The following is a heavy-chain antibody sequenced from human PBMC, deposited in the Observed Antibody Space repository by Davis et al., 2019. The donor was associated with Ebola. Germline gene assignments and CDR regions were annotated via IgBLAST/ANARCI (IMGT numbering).Heavy chain of an antibody. D-gene: IGHD3-16*02. CDR3: ARDLDDIFGGVIVIEGDAFDI. CDR1: GYTFTSYA. CDR2: INTNTGNP. V-gene: IGHV7-4-1*02. Sequence: AASVKVSCKASGYTFTSYAMNWVRQAPGQGLEWMGWINTNTGNPTYAQGFTGRFVFSLDTSVSTAYLQISSLKAEDTAVYYCARDLDDIFGGVIVIEGDAFDIWGQGTVVTVSS. J-gene: IGHJ3*02.